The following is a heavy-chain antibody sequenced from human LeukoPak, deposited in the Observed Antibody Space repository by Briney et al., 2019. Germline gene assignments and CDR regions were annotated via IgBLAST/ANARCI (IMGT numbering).Heavy chain of an antibody. J-gene: IGHJ3*02. V-gene: IGHV3-30-3*01. Sequence: GGSLRLSCAASGFTFSSYAMHWVRQAPGKELEWVAVISYDGSNKYYADSVKGRFTISRDNSKNTLYLQMNSLRAEDTAVYFCASQVVADAFDIWGQGTMVTVSS. CDR3: ASQVVADAFDI. CDR1: GFTFSSYA. D-gene: IGHD3-22*01. CDR2: ISYDGSNK.